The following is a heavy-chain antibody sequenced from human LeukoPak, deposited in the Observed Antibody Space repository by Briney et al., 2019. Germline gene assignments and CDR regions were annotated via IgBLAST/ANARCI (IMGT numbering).Heavy chain of an antibody. D-gene: IGHD3-22*01. J-gene: IGHJ4*02. CDR2: VYTGGST. CDR3: ASDYYDGDGYYHDY. Sequence: SETLSLTCTVTSGSISLYYWTWVRQPAGKGLEWIGRVYTGGSTNYNPSLKSRVTISVDTSKNQFSLKLTSLTAADTAVYYRASDYYDGDGYYHDYWGQGTLVTVSS. CDR1: SGSISLYY. V-gene: IGHV4-4*07.